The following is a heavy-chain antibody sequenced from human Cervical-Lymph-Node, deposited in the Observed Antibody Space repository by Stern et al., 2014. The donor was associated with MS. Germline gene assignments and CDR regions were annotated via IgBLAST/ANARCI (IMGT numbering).Heavy chain of an antibody. CDR2: IYYSGST. Sequence: QEQLQESGPGLVKPSQTLSLTCTVSGGSISSGDYYWSWIRQPPGKGLEWIGYIYYSGSTYYTPSLKSRVTISVDTSKNQFSLKLSSVTAADTAVYYCASANCSSTSCPNWFDPWGQGTLVTVSS. D-gene: IGHD2-2*01. V-gene: IGHV4-30-4*01. CDR1: GGSISSGDYY. J-gene: IGHJ5*02. CDR3: ASANCSSTSCPNWFDP.